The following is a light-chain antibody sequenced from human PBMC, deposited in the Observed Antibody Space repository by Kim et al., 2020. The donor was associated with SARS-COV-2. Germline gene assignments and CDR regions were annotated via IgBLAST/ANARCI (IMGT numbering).Light chain of an antibody. CDR2: AAS. Sequence: SASVGDRVTITCRASQSISNYLNSYQQKPGKAPKLLIYAASSLQSGVPSRFSGSGSGADFTLNINSLQPEDYATYSCQQSYRTPYTFGQGTKLEI. V-gene: IGKV1-39*01. CDR3: QQSYRTPYT. CDR1: QSISNY. J-gene: IGKJ2*01.